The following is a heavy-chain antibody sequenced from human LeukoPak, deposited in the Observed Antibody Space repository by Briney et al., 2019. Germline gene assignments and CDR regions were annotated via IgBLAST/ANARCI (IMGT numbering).Heavy chain of an antibody. CDR1: GGTFSSYA. Sequence: SVKVSCKASGGTFSSYAISWVRQAPGQGLGWMGGIIPIFGTANYAQKFQGRVTITTDESTSTAYMELSSLRSEDTAVYYCAAAYKGYDSSGYYGDLYYYYGMDVWGQGTTVTVSS. J-gene: IGHJ6*02. D-gene: IGHD3-22*01. CDR2: IIPIFGTA. CDR3: AAAYKGYDSSGYYGDLYYYYGMDV. V-gene: IGHV1-69*05.